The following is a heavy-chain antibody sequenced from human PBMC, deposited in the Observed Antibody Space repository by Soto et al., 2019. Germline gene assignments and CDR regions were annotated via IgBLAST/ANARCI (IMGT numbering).Heavy chain of an antibody. CDR2: ISSSSSTI. J-gene: IGHJ4*02. CDR3: ARVGTFFSSSYFDY. D-gene: IGHD6-6*01. CDR1: GFTFSSYS. V-gene: IGHV3-48*02. Sequence: EVQLVESGGGLVQPGGSLRLSCAASGFTFSSYSMNWVRQAPGKGLEWVSYISSSSSTIYYADSVKGRFTISRDNAKNSLYLQMNSLRDEDTAVYYCARVGTFFSSSYFDYWGQGTLVTVSS.